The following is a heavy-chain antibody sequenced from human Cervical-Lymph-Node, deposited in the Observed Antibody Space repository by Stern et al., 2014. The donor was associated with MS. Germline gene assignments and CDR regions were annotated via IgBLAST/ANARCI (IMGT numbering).Heavy chain of an antibody. J-gene: IGHJ6*02. CDR3: ARAAQVGEGYYYDGVDV. CDR1: GGSITSGNYY. CDR2: IYTSGST. D-gene: IGHD3-10*01. Sequence: QVQLVESGPGLVKPSQTLSLTCAVSGGSITSGNYYWSWIRQPAGKGLEWIGRIYTSGSTNYSPSLQSRVTISLDTSKKPFPLKMLSVTAADTAVYYCARAAQVGEGYYYDGVDVWGQGTTVTVSS. V-gene: IGHV4-61*02.